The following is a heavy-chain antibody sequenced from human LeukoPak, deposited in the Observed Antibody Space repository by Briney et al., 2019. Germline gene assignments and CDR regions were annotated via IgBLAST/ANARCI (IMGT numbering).Heavy chain of an antibody. J-gene: IGHJ5*02. Sequence: SVRVSCKASGGTFSSYAISWVRQAPGQGLEWMGGIIPIFGTANYAQKFQGRVTITADESTSTAYMELSSLRSEDTAVYYCARDQGVAGTRWFDPWGQGTLVTVSS. CDR3: ARDQGVAGTRWFDP. V-gene: IGHV1-69*01. CDR2: IIPIFGTA. CDR1: GGTFSSYA. D-gene: IGHD6-19*01.